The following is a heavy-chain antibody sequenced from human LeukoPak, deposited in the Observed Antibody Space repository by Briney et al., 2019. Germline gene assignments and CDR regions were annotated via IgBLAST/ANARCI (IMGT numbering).Heavy chain of an antibody. CDR2: INHSGST. CDR1: GGSFSGYY. J-gene: IGHJ4*02. D-gene: IGHD1-1*01. CDR3: ARHVGSGNEADY. V-gene: IGHV4-34*01. Sequence: PSETLSLTCAVYGGSFSGYYWSWIRQPPGKGLEWIGEINHSGSTNYNPSLKSRVTISVDTSKNQFSLKLSSVTAADTAVYYCARHVGSGNEADYWGQGTLVTVSS.